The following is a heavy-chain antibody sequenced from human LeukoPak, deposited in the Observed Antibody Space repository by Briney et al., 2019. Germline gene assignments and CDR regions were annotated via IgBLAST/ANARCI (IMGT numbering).Heavy chain of an antibody. V-gene: IGHV4-61*01. CDR1: GDSISSGSYY. CDR3: ARTVVVPAVILHWYFDL. J-gene: IGHJ2*01. Sequence: SQTLSLTCTVSGDSISSGSYYWSWIRQPPGKGLEWIGYIYYSGSTNYNPSLKSRVTISVDTSKNQFSLKLSSVTAADTAVYYCARTVVVPAVILHWYFDLWGRGTLVTVSS. CDR2: IYYSGST. D-gene: IGHD2-2*01.